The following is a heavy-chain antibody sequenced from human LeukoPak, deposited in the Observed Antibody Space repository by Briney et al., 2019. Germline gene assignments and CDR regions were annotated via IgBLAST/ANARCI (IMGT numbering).Heavy chain of an antibody. CDR1: GFIFSSYA. V-gene: IGHV3-23*01. CDR3: ARVVPVHEYYNSYMDV. D-gene: IGHD1-1*01. J-gene: IGHJ6*03. Sequence: GGSLRLSCAASGFIFSSYAMSWVRQAPGKGLEWVSTISGSGGSTYYADSVKGRFTISRDNGKDSLFLQMNSLRAEDTAVYYCARVVPVHEYYNSYMDVWGKGTTVTVSS. CDR2: ISGSGGST.